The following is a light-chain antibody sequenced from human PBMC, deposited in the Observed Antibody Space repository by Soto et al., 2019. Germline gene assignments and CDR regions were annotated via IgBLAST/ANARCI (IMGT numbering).Light chain of an antibody. J-gene: IGKJ4*01. V-gene: IGKV3-11*01. CDR3: QQRSNGLT. CDR2: DAS. CDR1: QSVSSF. Sequence: EIVLTHSPATLSLSPGERATLSCRASQSVSSFLAWYQQKPGQAPRLLIYDASNRATGTPARFSGSGSGTDFTLTISSLEPEDFAVYYCQQRSNGLTFGGGTKVDIK.